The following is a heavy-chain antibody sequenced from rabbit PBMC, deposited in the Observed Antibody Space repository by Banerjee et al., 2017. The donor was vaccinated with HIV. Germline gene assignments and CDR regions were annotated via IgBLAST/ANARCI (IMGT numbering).Heavy chain of an antibody. J-gene: IGHJ4*01. D-gene: IGHD7-1*01. CDR3: ARDLAAVTGWNFNL. V-gene: IGHV1S45*01. CDR2: IYAGSSRGT. CDR1: GFSFSSSYY. Sequence: QEQLEESGGGLVKPEGSLTLTCKASGFSFSSSYYMCWVRQAPGKGLEWIGCIYAGSSRGTWYASWAKGRFTISKTSSTTVSLQMTSLTGADTATYFCARDLAAVTGWNFNLWGPGTLVTVS.